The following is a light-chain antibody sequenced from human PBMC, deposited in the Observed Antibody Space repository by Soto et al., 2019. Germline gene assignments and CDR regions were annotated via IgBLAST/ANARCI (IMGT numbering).Light chain of an antibody. CDR2: EVN. J-gene: IGLJ1*01. CDR3: CSSGGSPTYV. Sequence: QSALAQPASVSGSPGQSITISCTGTSSNVGNYKLVSWYQQHPGKAPKLMIFEVNKRPSGVSNRFSGSKSGNTASLTISGLKVEDEADYYCCSSGGSPTYVFGTGTKVTV. CDR1: SSNVGNYKL. V-gene: IGLV2-23*02.